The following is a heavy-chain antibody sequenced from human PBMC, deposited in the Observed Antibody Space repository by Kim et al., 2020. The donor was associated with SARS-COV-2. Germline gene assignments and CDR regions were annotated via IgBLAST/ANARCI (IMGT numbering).Heavy chain of an antibody. J-gene: IGHJ4*02. V-gene: IGHV3-23*01. D-gene: IGHD3-10*01. Sequence: ADTVRGRVTIFRENSKTTLYLQMDSLRVEDTAVYYCAKDVLYVPGRGYFDSWGQGVLVTVSS. CDR3: AKDVLYVPGRGYFDS.